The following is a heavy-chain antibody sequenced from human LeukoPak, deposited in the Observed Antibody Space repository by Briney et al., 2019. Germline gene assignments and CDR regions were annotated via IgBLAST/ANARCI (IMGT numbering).Heavy chain of an antibody. CDR2: INPNSGGT. CDR1: GYTFTGYY. V-gene: IGHV1-2*02. J-gene: IGHJ5*02. D-gene: IGHD2-2*01. CDR3: ARSRRSADHCSSTSCYINRNWFDP. Sequence: ASVKVSCKASGYTFTGYYMHWVRQAPGQGLEWMGWINPNSGGTNYAQKFQGRVTMTRDTSISTAYMELSRLRSDDPAVYYCARSRRSADHCSSTSCYINRNWFDPWGQGTLVTVSS.